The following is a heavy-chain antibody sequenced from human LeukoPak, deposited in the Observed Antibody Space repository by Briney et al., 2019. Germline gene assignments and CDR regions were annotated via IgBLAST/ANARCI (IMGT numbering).Heavy chain of an antibody. Sequence: GGSLRLSCAASGFTFSSYWMHWVRQAPGKGLVWVSRINSDGSSTSYADSVKGRFTISRDNAKNTLYLRMNSLRAEDTAVYYCARDSSYDSSGYRIDYWGQGTLVTVSS. CDR2: INSDGSST. D-gene: IGHD3-22*01. CDR3: ARDSSYDSSGYRIDY. J-gene: IGHJ4*02. CDR1: GFTFSSYW. V-gene: IGHV3-74*01.